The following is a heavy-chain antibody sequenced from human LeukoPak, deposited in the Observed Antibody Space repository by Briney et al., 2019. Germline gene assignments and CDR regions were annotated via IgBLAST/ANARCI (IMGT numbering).Heavy chain of an antibody. V-gene: IGHV3-23*01. CDR2: IGNTET. Sequence: PGGSLRLSCATSGFPFETNAMSWVRQAPGKGLEWVATIGNTETFYADSVTGRFTISRDNSKNTVNLQMNRLGVEDTAIYYCAKDWIQFNRVFDCFDSWGQGTLVTVSS. CDR3: AKDWIQFNRVFDCFDS. CDR1: GFPFETNA. D-gene: IGHD5-18*01. J-gene: IGHJ4*02.